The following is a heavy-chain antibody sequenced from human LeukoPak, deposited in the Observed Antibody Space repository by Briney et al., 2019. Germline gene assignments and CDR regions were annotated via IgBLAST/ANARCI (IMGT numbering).Heavy chain of an antibody. CDR1: GFTFSSYS. Sequence: GGSLRLSCAASGFTFSSYSMNWVRQAPGKGLEWVSSISSSSSYIYYADSVKGRFTISRDNAKNSLYLQMNSLRAEDTAVYYCASGSYYDFWSGNGAFDIWGQGTMVTVSS. CDR3: ASGSYYDFWSGNGAFDI. V-gene: IGHV3-21*04. J-gene: IGHJ3*02. CDR2: ISSSSSYI. D-gene: IGHD3-3*01.